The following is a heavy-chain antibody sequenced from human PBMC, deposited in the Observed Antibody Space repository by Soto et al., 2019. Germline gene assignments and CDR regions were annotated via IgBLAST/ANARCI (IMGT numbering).Heavy chain of an antibody. J-gene: IGHJ6*02. CDR3: AKDISGRGSFYYYHGLDV. Sequence: SVKVSCKASGGTFSSYAISWVRQAPGQGLEWMGGIIPIFGTANYAQKFQGRVTITADESTSTAYMELSSLRSEDTAVYYCAKDISGRGSFYYYHGLDVWGQGTTVTVSS. D-gene: IGHD1-26*01. CDR1: GGTFSSYA. V-gene: IGHV1-69*13. CDR2: IIPIFGTA.